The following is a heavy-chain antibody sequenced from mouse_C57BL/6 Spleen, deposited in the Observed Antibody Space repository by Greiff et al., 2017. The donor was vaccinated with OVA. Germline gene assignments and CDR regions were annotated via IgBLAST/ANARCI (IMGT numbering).Heavy chain of an antibody. CDR1: GYTFPSYG. D-gene: IGHD1-1*01. V-gene: IGHV1-81*01. CDR2: IYPRSGNT. Sequence: VQLQQSGAELARPGASVKLSCKASGYTFPSYGISWVKQRPGQGLEWIGAIYPRSGNTYSNEKFKGKATQTADKSSSTAYMELRGLTSEDSAVYVCARFTTVVATRYFDVWGTGTTVTVSS. J-gene: IGHJ1*03. CDR3: ARFTTVVATRYFDV.